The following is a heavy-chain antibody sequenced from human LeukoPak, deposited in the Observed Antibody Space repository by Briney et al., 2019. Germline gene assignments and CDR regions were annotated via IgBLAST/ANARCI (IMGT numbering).Heavy chain of an antibody. CDR3: AKAPVTSCRGAYCYPFDS. CDR2: TSSSDADT. V-gene: IGHV3-23*01. CDR1: GFTLSTYA. J-gene: IGHJ4*02. D-gene: IGHD2-21*01. Sequence: GGSLRLSCAASGFTLSTYAMSWVRQTPGKGLEWVAATSSSDADTYHADSVRGRFTISRDNSKNTLYLQMNSLRAEDAAVYFCAKAPVTSCRGAYCYPFDSWGQGTLVTVSS.